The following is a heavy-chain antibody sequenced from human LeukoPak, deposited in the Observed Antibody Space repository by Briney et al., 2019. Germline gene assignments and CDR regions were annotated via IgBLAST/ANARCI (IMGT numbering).Heavy chain of an antibody. J-gene: IGHJ4*02. D-gene: IGHD5-18*01. CDR3: AKVRRRIQLWADLDY. CDR2: INWNGVST. Sequence: PGGSLRLSCAASGFIFNDYAMSWVRQAPGKGLEWVCGINWNGVSTDYADSVRGRFTISRDNSKNSLYLQMNSLRAEDTALYYCAKVRRRIQLWADLDYWGQGTLVTVSP. CDR1: GFIFNDYA. V-gene: IGHV3-20*04.